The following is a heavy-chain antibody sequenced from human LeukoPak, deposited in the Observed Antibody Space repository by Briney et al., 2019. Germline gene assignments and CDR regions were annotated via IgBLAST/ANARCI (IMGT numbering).Heavy chain of an antibody. CDR3: ARDRARGYSYGFGNDY. V-gene: IGHV1-18*01. J-gene: IGHJ4*02. CDR1: GYTFTSYG. Sequence: ASVKVSCKASGYTFTSYGISWVRQGPGQGLEWMGWISAYNGNTNYAQKLQGRVTMTTDTSTSTAYMELRSLRSDDTAVYYCARDRARGYSYGFGNDYWGQGTLVTVSS. CDR2: ISAYNGNT. D-gene: IGHD5-18*01.